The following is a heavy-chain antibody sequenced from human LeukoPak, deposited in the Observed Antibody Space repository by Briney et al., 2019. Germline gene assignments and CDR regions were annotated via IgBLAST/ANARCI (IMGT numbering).Heavy chain of an antibody. Sequence: GGSLRLSCAASGFTFSSYSMNWVRQAPGKGLEWVSSISSSSSYIYYADSVKGRFTISRDNAKNSLYLQMNSLGAEDTAVYYCARDRAAAGTDLDYWGQGTLVTVSS. D-gene: IGHD6-13*01. V-gene: IGHV3-21*01. J-gene: IGHJ4*02. CDR2: ISSSSSYI. CDR1: GFTFSSYS. CDR3: ARDRAAAGTDLDY.